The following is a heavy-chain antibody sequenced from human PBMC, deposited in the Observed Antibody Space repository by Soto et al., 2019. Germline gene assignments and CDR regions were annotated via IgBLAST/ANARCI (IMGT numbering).Heavy chain of an antibody. Sequence: HPGGSLRLSCAVSGFTFSNYAMNWVRQAPGKGLEWVSGISGGGGNTYYADSVKGRFTISRDNSKNTLYLQMNSLRVEDTAIYYCANFFLALDYGMDVWGQGTTVTVSS. CDR2: ISGGGGNT. J-gene: IGHJ6*02. CDR1: GFTFSNYA. D-gene: IGHD3-3*01. CDR3: ANFFLALDYGMDV. V-gene: IGHV3-23*01.